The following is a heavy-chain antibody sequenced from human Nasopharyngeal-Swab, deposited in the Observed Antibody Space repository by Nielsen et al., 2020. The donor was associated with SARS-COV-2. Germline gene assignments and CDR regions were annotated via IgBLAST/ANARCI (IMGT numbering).Heavy chain of an antibody. V-gene: IGHV3-15*01. CDR3: TTDPQQWLVEYYYYMDV. Sequence: GGSLRLSCAASGFTFSNAWMSWVRQAPGKGLEWVGRIKSKTDGGTTDYAAPVKGRFTISRDDSKNTLYLQMNSLKTEDTAVYYCTTDPQQWLVEYYYYMDVWGKGTTVTVS. CDR1: GFTFSNAW. CDR2: IKSKTDGGTT. D-gene: IGHD6-19*01. J-gene: IGHJ6*03.